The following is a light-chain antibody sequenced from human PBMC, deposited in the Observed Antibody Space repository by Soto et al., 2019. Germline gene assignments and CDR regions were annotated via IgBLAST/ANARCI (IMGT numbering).Light chain of an antibody. CDR3: QQRGTSPSMYS. V-gene: IGKV3-20*01. CDR2: DVS. Sequence: EIVLTQSPGTLSLSPGERATLSCRASESVSSKYSAWYQQKPGQAPRLLIYDVSSRATGIPDRFSGSGCGTDFTLTIRRREPEDLEVVFCQQRGTSPSMYSFGQGTKLEIK. J-gene: IGKJ2*03. CDR1: ESVSSKY.